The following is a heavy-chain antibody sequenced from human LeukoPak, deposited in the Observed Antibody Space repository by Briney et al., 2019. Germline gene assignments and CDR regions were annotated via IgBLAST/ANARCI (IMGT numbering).Heavy chain of an antibody. D-gene: IGHD1-26*01. CDR3: ARDSGSYVLAN. Sequence: PGGSLRLSCAGSGFTFSNYWMHWVRQAPGKGLVWVSRINSDGSSTSYADSVKGRFTISRDNAKNTLYLQMNSLRAEDTAVYYCARDSGSYVLANWGQGTLVTVSS. CDR1: GFTFSNYW. CDR2: INSDGSST. J-gene: IGHJ4*02. V-gene: IGHV3-74*01.